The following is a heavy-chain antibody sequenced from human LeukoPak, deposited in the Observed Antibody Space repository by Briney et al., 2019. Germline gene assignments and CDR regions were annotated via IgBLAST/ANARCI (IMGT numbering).Heavy chain of an antibody. CDR3: ASGGPGYSSGQQDPFDY. Sequence: GGSLRLSCAASGFTVSSNYMSWVRQAPGKGLEWVSVIYSGGSTYYADSVKGRFTISRDNSKSTLYIQMNSLRAEDTAVYYCASGGPGYSSGQQDPFDYWGQGTLVTVSS. CDR1: GFTVSSNY. D-gene: IGHD6-19*01. J-gene: IGHJ4*02. V-gene: IGHV3-53*01. CDR2: IYSGGST.